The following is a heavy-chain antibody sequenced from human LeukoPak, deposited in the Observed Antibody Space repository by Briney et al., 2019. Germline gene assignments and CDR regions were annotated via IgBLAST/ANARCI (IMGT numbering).Heavy chain of an antibody. CDR3: ARDRGPGSYFDY. CDR1: GFTFSSYW. D-gene: IGHD3-10*01. V-gene: IGHV3-74*01. J-gene: IGHJ4*02. CDR2: INSDGTST. Sequence: GGSLRLSCAASGFTFSSYWMHWVRQAPGKGLVWVSRINSDGTSTSYADSVEGRFTISRDNAKNTLYLQMNGLRAEDTAVYYCARDRGPGSYFDYWGQGTLVTVSS.